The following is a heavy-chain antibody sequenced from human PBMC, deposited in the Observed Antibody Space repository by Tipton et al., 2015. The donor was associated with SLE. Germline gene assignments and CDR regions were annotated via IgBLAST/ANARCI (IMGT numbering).Heavy chain of an antibody. CDR3: ARVRFFDY. Sequence: GLVKPSETLSPTCTVSGYSIFDGYYWGWIRQPPGKGPEWIGTIYHSGDTYYNPSLKSRVTLTVDTSKNQFSLSLNSVTAADTAVYYCARVRFFDYWGQGALVTVSS. D-gene: IGHD3-3*01. J-gene: IGHJ4*02. V-gene: IGHV4-38-2*02. CDR1: GYSIFDGYY. CDR2: IYHSGDT.